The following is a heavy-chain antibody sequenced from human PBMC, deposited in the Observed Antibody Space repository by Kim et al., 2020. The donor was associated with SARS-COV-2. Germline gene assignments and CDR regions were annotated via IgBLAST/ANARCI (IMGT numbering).Heavy chain of an antibody. D-gene: IGHD1-1*01. J-gene: IGHJ4*02. CDR3: ARGTDYRLDN. Sequence: SETLSLTCTVSGDSFSSGNYYWTWIRQPPGKALEWVSYAYYSGNTKYNLTLKSRVSLSADKSKNHLSLKAITATAAAMAIYYCARGTDYRLDNCVQGTL. CDR1: GDSFSSGNYY. V-gene: IGHV4-61*03. CDR2: AYYSGNT.